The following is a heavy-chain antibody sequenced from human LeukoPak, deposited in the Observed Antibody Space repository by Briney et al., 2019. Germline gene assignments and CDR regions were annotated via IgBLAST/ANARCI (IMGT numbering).Heavy chain of an antibody. CDR3: ARDHVVAVLRFLEWLSVGMDV. Sequence: GGSLRLSCAASGFTFSSYEMNWVRQAPGKGLEWVSYISSSGSTIYYADSVKGRFTISRDNAKSSLYLQMNSLRAEDTAVYYCARDHVVAVLRFLEWLSVGMDVWGKGTTVTVSS. J-gene: IGHJ6*03. D-gene: IGHD3-3*01. CDR1: GFTFSSYE. CDR2: ISSSGSTI. V-gene: IGHV3-48*03.